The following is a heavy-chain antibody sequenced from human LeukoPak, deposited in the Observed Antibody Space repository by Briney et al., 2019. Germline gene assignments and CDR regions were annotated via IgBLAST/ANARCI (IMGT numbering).Heavy chain of an antibody. CDR1: GGSISSFY. CDR3: ARTRGYSSGWYYFDY. J-gene: IGHJ4*02. CDR2: IYTSENT. V-gene: IGHV4-4*07. D-gene: IGHD6-19*01. Sequence: PSETLSLTCTVYGGSISSFYWSWIRQPAGKGLEWIGRIYTSENTNYNPSLKSRVTMSVDTSKNQFSLKLSSLTAADTAVYYCARTRGYSSGWYYFDYWGQGTLVTVSS.